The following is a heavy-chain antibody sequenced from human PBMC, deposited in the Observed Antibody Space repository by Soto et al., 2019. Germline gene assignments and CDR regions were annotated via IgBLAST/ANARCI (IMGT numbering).Heavy chain of an antibody. CDR3: ARERGNYKYFDY. V-gene: IGHV1-18*01. J-gene: IGHJ4*02. CDR1: GYTVTDYG. Sequence: QVQLVQSGAEVKKPGASVKVSCKASGYTVTDYGFTWVRQAPGQGLEWMGWVNTYKGNTNYAQNFQGRVTMTTDTSTNTAYMELRGLRSDDTALYYCARERGNYKYFDYWGQGTLVAVSS. D-gene: IGHD3-16*01. CDR2: VNTYKGNT.